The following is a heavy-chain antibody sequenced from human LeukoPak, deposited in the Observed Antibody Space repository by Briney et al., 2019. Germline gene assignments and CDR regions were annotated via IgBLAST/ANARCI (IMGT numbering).Heavy chain of an antibody. J-gene: IGHJ3*02. CDR3: AKPMIVVPIGAFDI. Sequence: PGGSLRLSCAASGFTFNTYGMHWVRQAPGKGLEWVAVISYDGSNKYCADSVKGRFTISRDNSKNTLYLQMNSLRAEDTAVYYCAKPMIVVPIGAFDIWGQGTMVTVSS. CDR2: ISYDGSNK. D-gene: IGHD3-22*01. CDR1: GFTFNTYG. V-gene: IGHV3-30*18.